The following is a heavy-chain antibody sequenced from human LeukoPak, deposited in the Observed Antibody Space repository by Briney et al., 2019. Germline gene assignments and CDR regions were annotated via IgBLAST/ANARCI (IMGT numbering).Heavy chain of an antibody. V-gene: IGHV3-53*01. D-gene: IGHD2-21*02. Sequence: GGSLRLSCAASGFTVSSNYMSWVRQAPGKGLEWVSVIYSGGSTYYADSVKGRFTISRDNSKNTLYLQMNSLRAEDTAVYYCAREVRLVVTVTGGWFDPWGQGTLVTVSS. CDR3: AREVRLVVTVTGGWFDP. CDR1: GFTVSSNY. J-gene: IGHJ5*02. CDR2: IYSGGST.